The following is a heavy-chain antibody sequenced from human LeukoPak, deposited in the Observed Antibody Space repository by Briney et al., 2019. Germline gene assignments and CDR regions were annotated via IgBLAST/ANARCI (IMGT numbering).Heavy chain of an antibody. D-gene: IGHD3-10*01. CDR3: AKGKPLRERARRAIASGIHYYYNGMDV. CDR2: ISHDGSNK. J-gene: IGHJ6*02. CDR1: GFTFSNYG. Sequence: GKSLRLSCAASGFTFSNYGIRWVRQAPGKGLEWVAVISHDGSNKFYADSVKGRFTISRDSSKNTLYLQMNSLRVEDTAVYFCAKGKPLRERARRAIASGIHYYYNGMDVWGQGTAVTVSS. V-gene: IGHV3-30*18.